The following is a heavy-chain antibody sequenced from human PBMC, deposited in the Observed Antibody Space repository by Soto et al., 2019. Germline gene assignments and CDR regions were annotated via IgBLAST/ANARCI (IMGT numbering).Heavy chain of an antibody. J-gene: IGHJ4*02. Sequence: SETLSLTCTVSGVSISSGGYYWSWIRQHPVKGLEWIGYINNSGSTYYNTSLKSRITKSEETSKNQFSLKLSSVTAADTAVYYCARARGIAAALPDYWGQG. CDR3: ARARGIAAALPDY. V-gene: IGHV4-31*03. CDR1: GVSISSGGYY. CDR2: INNSGST. D-gene: IGHD6-13*01.